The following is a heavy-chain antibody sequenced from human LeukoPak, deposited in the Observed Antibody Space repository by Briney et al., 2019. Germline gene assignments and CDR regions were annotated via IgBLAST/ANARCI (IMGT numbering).Heavy chain of an antibody. CDR3: ATGRDADSARGYYDMDV. Sequence: SETLSLTCTVSGGSITGYYWTWIRQPAGKGLEWIGRIYSGGSTNYNPPLKSRVTMSVDTSKNQFSLKLSSVTAADTAVYYCATGRDADSARGYYDMDVWGQGTTVTVSS. V-gene: IGHV4-4*07. CDR2: IYSGGST. J-gene: IGHJ6*02. CDR1: GGSITGYY. D-gene: IGHD5-24*01.